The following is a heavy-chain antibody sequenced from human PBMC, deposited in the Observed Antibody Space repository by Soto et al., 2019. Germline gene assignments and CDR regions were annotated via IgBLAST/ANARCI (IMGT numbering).Heavy chain of an antibody. CDR1: GGTFSSYT. CDR3: ARKGYCGGDCYSDSYYYYYGLDV. Sequence: EASVKVSCKASGGTFSSYTISWVRQAPGQGLEWMGRIIPILGIANYAQKFQGRVTITADKSTSTAYMELSSLRSEDTAVYYCARKGYCGGDCYSDSYYYYYGLDVWGQGTTVTVSS. D-gene: IGHD2-21*02. CDR2: IIPILGIA. V-gene: IGHV1-69*02. J-gene: IGHJ6*02.